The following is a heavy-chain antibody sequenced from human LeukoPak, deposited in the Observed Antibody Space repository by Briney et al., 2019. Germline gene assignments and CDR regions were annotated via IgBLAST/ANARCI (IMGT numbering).Heavy chain of an antibody. CDR3: ARGRERYSSSWYPSPTPKYYFDY. CDR1: GGSISSYY. J-gene: IGHJ4*02. D-gene: IGHD6-13*01. Sequence: PSETLSLTCTVSGGSISSYYWSWIRQPAGKGLEWIGRIYTSGSTNYNPSLKSRVTISVDTSKNQFSLKLSSVTAADTAVYYCARGRERYSSSWYPSPTPKYYFDYWGQGTLVTVSS. V-gene: IGHV4-4*07. CDR2: IYTSGST.